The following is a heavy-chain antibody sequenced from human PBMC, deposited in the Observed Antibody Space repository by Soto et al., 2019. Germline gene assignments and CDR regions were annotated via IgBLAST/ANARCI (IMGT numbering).Heavy chain of an antibody. J-gene: IGHJ4*02. CDR2: IWYDGSNK. CDR1: GFTFSSYG. V-gene: IGHV3-33*01. Sequence: QVQLVESGGGVVQPGRSLRLSCAASGFTFSSYGMHWVRQAPGKGLEWVAVIWYDGSNKYYADSVKGRFTISRDNSKNTLYLQMNSLRAEDTAVYYCARDRNRYFGWLLPDYWGQGTLVTVSS. CDR3: ARDRNRYFGWLLPDY. D-gene: IGHD3-9*01.